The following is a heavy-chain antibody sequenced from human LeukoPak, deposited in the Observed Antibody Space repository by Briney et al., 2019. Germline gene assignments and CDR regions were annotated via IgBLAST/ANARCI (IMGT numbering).Heavy chain of an antibody. J-gene: IGHJ5*02. Sequence: SETLSLTCTVSGGSISSSSYYWGWIRQPPGKGLEWIGSIYYSGSTYYNPSLKSRVTISVDTSKNQFSLKLSSVTAADTAVYYCARAPGDYETVDWFDPWGQGTLVTVSS. D-gene: IGHD4-17*01. V-gene: IGHV4-39*07. CDR3: ARAPGDYETVDWFDP. CDR1: GGSISSSSYY. CDR2: IYYSGST.